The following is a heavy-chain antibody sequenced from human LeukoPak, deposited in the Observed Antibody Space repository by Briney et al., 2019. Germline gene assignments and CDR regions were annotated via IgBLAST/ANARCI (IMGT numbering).Heavy chain of an antibody. Sequence: GGSLRLSCAASGFTFDDYAMHWVRQAPGKGLEWVSLISGDGGSTYYADSVKGRFTISRDNSKNTLYLQMNSLRAEDTAVYYCARDRKDSHFDYWGQGTLVTVSS. J-gene: IGHJ4*02. CDR1: GFTFDDYA. CDR3: ARDRKDSHFDY. CDR2: ISGDGGST. V-gene: IGHV3-43*02. D-gene: IGHD1-14*01.